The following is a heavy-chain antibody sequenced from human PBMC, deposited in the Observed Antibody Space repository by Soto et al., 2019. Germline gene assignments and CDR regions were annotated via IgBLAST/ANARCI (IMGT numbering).Heavy chain of an antibody. V-gene: IGHV1-69*13. CDR1: GGTFSSYA. CDR2: IIPIFGTA. D-gene: IGHD5-18*01. J-gene: IGHJ6*02. CDR3: ARDGYSYYYGMDV. Sequence: GASVKVSCKASGGTFSSYAISWVRQAPGQGLEWMGGIIPIFGTANYAQKFQGRVTITADESTSTAYMELSSLRSEDTAVYYCARDGYSYYYGMDVWGQGTTVTVSS.